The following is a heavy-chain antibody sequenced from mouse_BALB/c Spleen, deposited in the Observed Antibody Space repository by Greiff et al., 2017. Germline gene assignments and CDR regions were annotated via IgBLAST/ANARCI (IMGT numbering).Heavy chain of an antibody. Sequence: EVQGVESGGDLVKPGGSLKLSCAASGFTFRSYGMSWVRQSPDKRLEWVATISSGGSYTYYPDSVKGRFTISRDNAKNTLYLQMSSLKSEDTAMYYCATNSSLDYWGQGTTLAVSS. J-gene: IGHJ2*01. CDR2: ISSGGSYT. V-gene: IGHV5-6*01. CDR1: GFTFRSYG. CDR3: ATNSSLDY. D-gene: IGHD1-2*01.